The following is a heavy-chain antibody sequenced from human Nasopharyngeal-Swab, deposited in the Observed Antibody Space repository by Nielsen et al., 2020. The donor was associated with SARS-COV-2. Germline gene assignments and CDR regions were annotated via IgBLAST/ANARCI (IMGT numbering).Heavy chain of an antibody. CDR3: ARGFDY. V-gene: IGHV4-59*01. CDR2: IYYSGST. J-gene: IGHJ4*02. Sequence: SDTLSLTCTVSVGSISSYYWSWIRQPPGKGLEWIGYIYYSGSTNYNPSLKSRVTISVDTSKNQFSLKLSSVTAADTAVYYCARGFDYWGQGTLVTVSS. CDR1: VGSISSYY.